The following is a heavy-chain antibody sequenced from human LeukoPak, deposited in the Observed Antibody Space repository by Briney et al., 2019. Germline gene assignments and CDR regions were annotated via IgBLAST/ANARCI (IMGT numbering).Heavy chain of an antibody. CDR3: ARLYLRDHCSSTSCYGLYFDY. V-gene: IGHV4-38-2*01. CDR1: GYSITSGYY. D-gene: IGHD2-2*01. Sequence: SETLSLTCAVSGYSITSGYYWGWIRQPPGKGLEWIGSIYHSGSTYCNPSLKTRVTMSVDTSKNQFSLKLSSVTAADTAVYYCARLYLRDHCSSTSCYGLYFDYWGQGTLVTVSS. CDR2: IYHSGST. J-gene: IGHJ4*02.